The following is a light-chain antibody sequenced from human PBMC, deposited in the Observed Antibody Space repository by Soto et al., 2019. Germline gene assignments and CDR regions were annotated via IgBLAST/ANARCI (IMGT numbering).Light chain of an antibody. Sequence: SYELTQPPSVSVAPGKTARITCGGNNIGSKSVHWYQQRPGQAPVLVIYYDSDQPSGIPDRFSGSNSGSAATLTISRVEAGDEADYYCQVWDSSSVVFGGGTKLTVL. CDR3: QVWDSSSVV. V-gene: IGLV3-21*04. CDR2: YDS. J-gene: IGLJ2*01. CDR1: NIGSKS.